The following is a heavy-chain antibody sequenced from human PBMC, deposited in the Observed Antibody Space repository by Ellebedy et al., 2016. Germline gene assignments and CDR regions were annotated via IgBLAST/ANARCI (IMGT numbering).Heavy chain of an antibody. CDR2: ISSRTGHT. J-gene: IGHJ6*02. V-gene: IGHV3-11*06. CDR3: AGGNFVTRRFYGADV. Sequence: GESLKISXAASGFRFRDYYMSWIRQAPGKGLEWISYISSRTGHTHYADSVKGRFTISRDDAQNTVSLQMTSLRDEDTAVYYCAGGNFVTRRFYGADVWGQGTAVTVSS. CDR1: GFRFRDYY. D-gene: IGHD3-16*01.